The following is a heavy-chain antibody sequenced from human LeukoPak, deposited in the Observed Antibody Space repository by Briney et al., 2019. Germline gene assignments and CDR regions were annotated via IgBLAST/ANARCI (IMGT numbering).Heavy chain of an antibody. CDR3: ARLETSSGSLSYFDY. CDR2: IYHSGST. CDR1: GYSISSGYY. Sequence: SETLSITCTVSGYSISSGYYWARIRQPPGKGLEWIGYIYHSGSTNYNPSLKSRVTISVDTSKNQFSLKLSSVTAADTAVYYCARLETSSGSLSYFDYWGQGTLVTVSS. J-gene: IGHJ4*02. V-gene: IGHV4-38-2*02. D-gene: IGHD6-19*01.